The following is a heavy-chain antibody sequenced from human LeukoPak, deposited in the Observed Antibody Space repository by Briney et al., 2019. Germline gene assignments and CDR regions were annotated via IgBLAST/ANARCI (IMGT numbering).Heavy chain of an antibody. V-gene: IGHV4-39*01. CDR1: GGSISSGDYY. CDR2: IYYSGST. D-gene: IGHD5-24*01. J-gene: IGHJ4*02. Sequence: SETLSLTCTVSGGSISSGDYYWVWIRQPPGKGLEWIGSIYYSGSTYYNPSLKSRVTISVDTSKNQFSLNLSSVTAADTAVYYCARRWLQPLAFDYWGQGTLVTVSS. CDR3: ARRWLQPLAFDY.